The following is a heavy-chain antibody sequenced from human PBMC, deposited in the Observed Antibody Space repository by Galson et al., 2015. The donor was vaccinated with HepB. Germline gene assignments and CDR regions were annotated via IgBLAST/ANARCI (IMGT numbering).Heavy chain of an antibody. V-gene: IGHV3-30*18. D-gene: IGHD5-18*01. Sequence: SLRLSCAASGFTFSSHGIHWVRQAPGKGLEWVTVISFDGRVTFYADSVKGRFTMSRDNSKNTLYLQMNSLRAEDTAVYYCAKEYSYGHWYFDLWGRGTQVTVSS. CDR2: ISFDGRVT. J-gene: IGHJ2*01. CDR1: GFTFSSHG. CDR3: AKEYSYGHWYFDL.